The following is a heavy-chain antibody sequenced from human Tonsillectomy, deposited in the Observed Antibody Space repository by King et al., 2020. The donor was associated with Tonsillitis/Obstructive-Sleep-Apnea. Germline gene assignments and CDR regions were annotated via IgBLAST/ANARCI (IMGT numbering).Heavy chain of an antibody. Sequence: QLQESGTGLVKPSETLSLTCTVSGGSISSSSYYWGWIRQPPGKGLEWIGSIYYSGSTYYNPSLKSRVTISVDTSKNQFSLKLSSVTAADTAVYYCARPPLGYCSSTSCYQQYYFDYWGQGTLVTVSS. CDR2: IYYSGST. V-gene: IGHV4-39*01. D-gene: IGHD2-2*01. CDR1: GGSISSSSYY. CDR3: ARPPLGYCSSTSCYQQYYFDY. J-gene: IGHJ4*02.